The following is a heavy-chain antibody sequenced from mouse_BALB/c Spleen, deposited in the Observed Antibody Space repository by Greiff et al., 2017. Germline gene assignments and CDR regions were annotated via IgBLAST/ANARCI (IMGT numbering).Heavy chain of an antibody. D-gene: IGHD2-4*01. CDR2: ISDGGSYT. V-gene: IGHV5-4*02. CDR1: GFTFSDYY. Sequence: EVQVVESGGGLVKPGGSLKLSCAASGFTFSDYYMYWVRQTPEKRLEWVATISDGGSYTYYPDSVKGRFTISRDNAKNNLYLQMSSLKSEDTAMYYCARDRDYDGAMDYWGQGTSVTVSS. J-gene: IGHJ4*01. CDR3: ARDRDYDGAMDY.